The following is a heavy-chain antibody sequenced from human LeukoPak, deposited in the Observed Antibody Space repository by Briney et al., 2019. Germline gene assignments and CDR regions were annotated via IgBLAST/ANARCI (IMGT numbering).Heavy chain of an antibody. J-gene: IGHJ4*02. CDR2: IKSKTDGETT. CDR1: GFTFSNAW. D-gene: IGHD6-19*01. Sequence: PGWSLRLSCVASGFTFSNAWMNWVRQAPGKGLEWVGRIKSKTDGETTDYAAPVRGRFTISRDDSKTTLYPQMNSLKTEDTAIYYCTTGAYSSGWLFDYWGQGTLVTVST. V-gene: IGHV3-15*01. CDR3: TTGAYSSGWLFDY.